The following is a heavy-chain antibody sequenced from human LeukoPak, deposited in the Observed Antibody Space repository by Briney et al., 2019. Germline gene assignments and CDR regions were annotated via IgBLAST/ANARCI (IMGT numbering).Heavy chain of an antibody. J-gene: IGHJ4*02. Sequence: SGPTLVKPTQTLTLTCTFSGFSLSTSGVGVGWIRQPPGKALEWLALIYWDHDKRYSPSLKSRLTITNDTSKNQVVLTMTNMDPVDTATYYCAHNSGKTWVFDYWGQGTLVTVSS. D-gene: IGHD1-26*01. CDR1: GFSLSTSGVG. CDR3: AHNSGKTWVFDY. CDR2: IYWDHDK. V-gene: IGHV2-5*02.